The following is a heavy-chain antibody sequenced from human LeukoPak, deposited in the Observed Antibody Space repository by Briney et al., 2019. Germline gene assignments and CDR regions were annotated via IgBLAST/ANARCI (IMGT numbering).Heavy chain of an antibody. V-gene: IGHV1-2*02. Sequence: ASVKVSCKASGHTFTGYYMHWVRQAPGQGLEWMGWINPNSGGTNYAQKFQGRVTMTRDTSISTAYMELSRLRSDDTAVYYCATDPVGYCSANGCYSVDYWGQGTLVTVSS. CDR2: INPNSGGT. CDR1: GHTFTGYY. D-gene: IGHD2-15*01. CDR3: ATDPVGYCSANGCYSVDY. J-gene: IGHJ4*02.